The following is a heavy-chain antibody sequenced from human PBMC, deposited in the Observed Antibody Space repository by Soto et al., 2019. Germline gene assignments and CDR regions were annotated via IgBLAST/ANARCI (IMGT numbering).Heavy chain of an antibody. CDR3: VRGLTYDYIWGSYRPFDAFDI. J-gene: IGHJ3*02. CDR2: IYYSGST. V-gene: IGHV4-59*08. D-gene: IGHD3-16*02. CDR1: GGSISSYY. Sequence: PSETLSLTCTVSGGSISSYYWSWIRQPPGKGLEWIGYIYYSGSTNYNPSLQSRVTISVDTSKNQFSLKLSSVTAADTAVYYCVRGLTYDYIWGSYRPFDAFDIWGQGTMVTVSS.